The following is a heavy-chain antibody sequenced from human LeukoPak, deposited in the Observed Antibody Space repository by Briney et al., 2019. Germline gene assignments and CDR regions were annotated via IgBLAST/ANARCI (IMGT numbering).Heavy chain of an antibody. J-gene: IGHJ4*02. CDR3: ARDWVSRYGSGSIGRGFPSY. Sequence: PGGSLRLSCAASGFTFSSYAMHWVRQAPGKGLEWVAVISYDGSNKYYADSVKGRFTISRDNSKNTLYLQMNSLRAEDMAVYYCARDWVSRYGSGSIGRGFPSYWGQGTLVTVSS. CDR2: ISYDGSNK. V-gene: IGHV3-30-3*01. CDR1: GFTFSSYA. D-gene: IGHD3-10*01.